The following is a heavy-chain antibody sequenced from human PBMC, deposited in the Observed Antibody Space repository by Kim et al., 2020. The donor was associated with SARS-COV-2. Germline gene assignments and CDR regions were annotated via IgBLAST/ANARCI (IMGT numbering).Heavy chain of an antibody. V-gene: IGHV3-23*01. Sequence: YNACTVRGRLTSSRDNSKNTLYLQMNSLRAGDTAVYYCAKSLLTGYAFDIWGQGTMVTVSS. CDR3: AKSLLTGYAFDI. J-gene: IGHJ3*02. D-gene: IGHD3-9*01.